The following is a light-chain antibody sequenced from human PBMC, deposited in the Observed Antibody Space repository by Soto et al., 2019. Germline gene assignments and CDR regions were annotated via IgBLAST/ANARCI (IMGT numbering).Light chain of an antibody. CDR2: AAS. Sequence: AIRMTQSPSSFSASTGDRVTITCRASQGISGYLAWYEQKPGKAPKLLIYAASTLQSGVPSRFSGSGSGTDFTLTISCLQSEDFAVYYCQQYYTYPRTFGQGTKVEI. CDR1: QGISGY. V-gene: IGKV1-8*01. J-gene: IGKJ1*01. CDR3: QQYYTYPRT.